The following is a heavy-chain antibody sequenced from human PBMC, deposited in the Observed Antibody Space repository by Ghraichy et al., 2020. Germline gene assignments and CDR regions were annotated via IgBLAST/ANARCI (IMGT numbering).Heavy chain of an antibody. CDR2: IYYSGST. V-gene: IGHV4-59*01. D-gene: IGHD1-26*01. CDR3: AGTTGRGSWLDY. J-gene: IGHJ4*02. Sequence: SETLSLTCTVSGGSISSYYWSWIRQPPGKRLEWIGYIYYSGSTNYNPSLKSRVTISVDTSKNQFSLKLSSVTAADTAVYYCAGTTGRGSWLDYWGQGTLVTVSS. CDR1: GGSISSYY.